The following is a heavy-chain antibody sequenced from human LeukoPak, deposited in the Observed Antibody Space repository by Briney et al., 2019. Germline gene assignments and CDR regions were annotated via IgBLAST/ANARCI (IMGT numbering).Heavy chain of an antibody. CDR2: IYPGDSDT. V-gene: IGHV5-51*01. Sequence: GESLKISCKGSGYSFTSYWIGWVRQMPGKGLEWMGIIYPGDSDTRYSPSFQGQVTISADKSISTAYLQWSSLKAPDTAMYYCARGFPPTYYDYVRQLDYWGQGTLVTVSS. CDR3: ARGFPPTYYDYVRQLDY. J-gene: IGHJ4*02. D-gene: IGHD3-16*01. CDR1: GYSFTSYW.